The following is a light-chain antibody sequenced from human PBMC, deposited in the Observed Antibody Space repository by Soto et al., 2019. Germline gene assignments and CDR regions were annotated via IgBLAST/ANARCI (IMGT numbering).Light chain of an antibody. Sequence: QSVLTQPASVSGSPGQSITISCTGTSSDVGAYNYVSWYQQHPGKAPKFIIYDVSNRPSGISDRFSGSKSGNTASLTISGLQAEDEADYYCSSYTNSDSWVFGGGTKVTVL. V-gene: IGLV2-14*03. J-gene: IGLJ3*02. CDR3: SSYTNSDSWV. CDR1: SSDVGAYNY. CDR2: DVS.